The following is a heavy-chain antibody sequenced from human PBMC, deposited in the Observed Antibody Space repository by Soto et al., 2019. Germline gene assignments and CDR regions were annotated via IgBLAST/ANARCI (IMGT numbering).Heavy chain of an antibody. CDR2: IIPIFGTA. CDR1: GGTFSSYA. J-gene: IGHJ5*02. Sequence: GASVKVSCKASGGTFSSYAISWVRQAPGQGLEWMGGIIPIFGTANYAQKFQGRVTITADESTSTAYMELSSLRSEDTGVYYCARDGLPDDFRSGGYWFDPWGQGTQVTVSS. D-gene: IGHD3-3*01. V-gene: IGHV1-69*13. CDR3: ARDGLPDDFRSGGYWFDP.